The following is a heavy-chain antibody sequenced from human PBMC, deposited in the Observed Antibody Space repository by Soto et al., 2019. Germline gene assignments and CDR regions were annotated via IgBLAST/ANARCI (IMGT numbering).Heavy chain of an antibody. J-gene: IGHJ6*02. CDR3: VRKGEYCSGGSCYSGYYYGMDV. D-gene: IGHD2-15*01. Sequence: GGSLRLSCSASGFTFSSYAMHWVRQAPGKGLEYVSAISSNGGSTYYADSVKGRFTISRDNSKNTLYLQMSSLRAEDTVVYYCVRKGEYCSGGSCYSGYYYGMDVWGQGTTVTVSS. CDR2: ISSNGGST. V-gene: IGHV3-64D*08. CDR1: GFTFSSYA.